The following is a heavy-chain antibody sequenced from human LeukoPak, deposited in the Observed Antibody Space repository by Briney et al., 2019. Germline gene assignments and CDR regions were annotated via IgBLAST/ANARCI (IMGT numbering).Heavy chain of an antibody. CDR2: ISNSGSTT. D-gene: IGHD6-13*01. Sequence: GGSLRLSCAASGFTFSSYEMNWVRQAPGKGLEWVSYISNSGSTTYYADSVKGQFTTSRDNAKNSLYLQMNSLRAEDTAVYYCARRGPYSSSWLVDYWGQGTLVTVSS. CDR3: ARRGPYSSSWLVDY. V-gene: IGHV3-48*03. CDR1: GFTFSSYE. J-gene: IGHJ4*02.